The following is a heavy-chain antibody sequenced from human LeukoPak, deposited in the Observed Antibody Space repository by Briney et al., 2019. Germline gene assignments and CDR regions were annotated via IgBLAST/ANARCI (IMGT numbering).Heavy chain of an antibody. D-gene: IGHD6-13*01. V-gene: IGHV3-23*01. CDR1: GFTFSSYA. J-gene: IGHJ4*02. Sequence: GGSLRLSCAASGFTFSSYAMSWVRQAPGKGLDWVSSISGTGSSTYYADSVKGRFTISRDNSKNTLYLQMNSLRAEDTAVYYCAKDRGLSSWSSPSDYWGQGTLVIVSS. CDR3: AKDRGLSSWSSPSDY. CDR2: ISGTGSST.